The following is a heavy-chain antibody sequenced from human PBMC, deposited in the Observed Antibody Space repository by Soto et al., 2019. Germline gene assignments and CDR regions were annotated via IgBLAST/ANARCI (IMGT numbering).Heavy chain of an antibody. CDR3: AKARSGTLVPAAIVDY. J-gene: IGHJ4*02. CDR1: GFTFSSYA. Sequence: PGGSLRLSCAASGFTFSSYAMSWVRQAPGKGLEWVSAISGSGGSTYYADSVKGRFTISRDNSKNTLYLQMNSLRAEDTAVYYCAKARSGTLVPAAIVDYWGQGTLVTVSS. V-gene: IGHV3-23*01. D-gene: IGHD2-2*01. CDR2: ISGSGGST.